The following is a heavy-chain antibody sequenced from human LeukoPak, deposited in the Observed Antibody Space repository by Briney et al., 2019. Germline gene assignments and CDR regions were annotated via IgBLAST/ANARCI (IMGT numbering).Heavy chain of an antibody. Sequence: EASVKVSCKASGYTFTGYYMHWVRQAPGQGLEWMGWINPNSGGTNYAQKFQGRVTMTRDTSISTAYMELSRLRSDDTAVYYCARSHSSSWYSAVGCFDYWGQGTLVTVSS. V-gene: IGHV1-2*02. CDR2: INPNSGGT. CDR3: ARSHSSSWYSAVGCFDY. J-gene: IGHJ4*02. D-gene: IGHD6-13*01. CDR1: GYTFTGYY.